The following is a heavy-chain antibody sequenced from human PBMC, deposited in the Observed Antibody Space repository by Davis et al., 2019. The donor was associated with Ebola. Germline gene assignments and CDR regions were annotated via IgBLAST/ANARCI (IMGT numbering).Heavy chain of an antibody. J-gene: IGHJ5*02. CDR3: ARGSGDYVTRFDP. Sequence: PSETLSLTCAVYGGSFSGYYWSWIRQPPGKGLEWIGEINHSGSTNYNPSLKSRVTISVDTSKNQFSLKLSSVTAADTAVYYCARGSGDYVTRFDPWGQGTLVTVSS. CDR2: INHSGST. CDR1: GGSFSGYY. D-gene: IGHD4-17*01. V-gene: IGHV4-34*01.